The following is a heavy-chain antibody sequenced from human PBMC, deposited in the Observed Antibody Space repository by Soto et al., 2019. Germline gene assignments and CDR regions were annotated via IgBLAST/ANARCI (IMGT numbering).Heavy chain of an antibody. J-gene: IGHJ4*02. CDR3: ASVGYCSTTTCPPA. Sequence: GGSLRLSCAASGLTVSTNYMTWVRQAPGKGLEWVSVIYRGGNTYHADSVQGRFSISRDNSKNTVDLQMKNLRAKDTAMYYCASVGYCSTTTCPPAWGQGNLVTVSS. V-gene: IGHV3-53*01. CDR2: IYRGGNT. D-gene: IGHD2-2*01. CDR1: GLTVSTNY.